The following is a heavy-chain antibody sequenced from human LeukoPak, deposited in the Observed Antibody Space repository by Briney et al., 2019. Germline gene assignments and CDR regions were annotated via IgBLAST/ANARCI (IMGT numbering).Heavy chain of an antibody. CDR3: ATAVAHYYGSGSYYPYYFDY. Sequence: ASVKVSCKVSGYTLTELSMHWVRQAPGKGLEWMGGSDPEDGETIYAQKFQGRVTMTEDTSTDTAYMELSSLRSEDTAVYYCATAVAHYYGSGSYYPYYFDYWGQGTLVTVSS. J-gene: IGHJ4*02. V-gene: IGHV1-24*01. D-gene: IGHD3-10*01. CDR2: SDPEDGET. CDR1: GYTLTELS.